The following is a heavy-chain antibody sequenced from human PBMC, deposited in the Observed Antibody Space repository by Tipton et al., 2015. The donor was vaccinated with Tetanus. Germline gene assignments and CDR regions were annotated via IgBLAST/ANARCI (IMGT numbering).Heavy chain of an antibody. CDR2: ISGSGGST. J-gene: IGHJ2*01. D-gene: IGHD3-22*01. CDR1: GFTFSSYA. CDR3: AKDTNTYYYDSSGYYYVGWYFDL. Sequence: SLRLSCAASGFTFSSYAMSWVRQAPGKGLEWVSAISGSGGSTYYADSVKGRFTISRDNSKNTLYLQMNSLRAEDTAVYYCAKDTNTYYYDSSGYYYVGWYFDLWGRGTLVTVSS. V-gene: IGHV3-23*01.